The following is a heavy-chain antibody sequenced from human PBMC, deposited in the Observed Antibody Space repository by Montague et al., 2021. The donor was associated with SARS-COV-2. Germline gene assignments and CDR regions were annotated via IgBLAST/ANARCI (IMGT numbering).Heavy chain of an antibody. CDR1: GFAFSSYD. Sequence: SLRLSCAASGFAFSSYDMHWVRQAPGKGLEWVAVIWYDGSNQYYGDSVKGRFTISRDNSKNTLYLQRNSLRAEDTAVYYCAREYSAPRWFGEYNRYGMDVWGQGTTVTVSS. J-gene: IGHJ6*02. CDR3: AREYSAPRWFGEYNRYGMDV. CDR2: IWYDGSNQ. V-gene: IGHV3-33*08. D-gene: IGHD3-10*01.